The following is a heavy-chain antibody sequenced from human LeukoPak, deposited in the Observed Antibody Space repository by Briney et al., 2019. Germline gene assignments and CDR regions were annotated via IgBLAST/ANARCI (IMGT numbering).Heavy chain of an antibody. CDR2: ISSSSSTI. CDR3: AGDAPIAAAGYYYYYYGMDV. Sequence: GGSLRLTCAASGFTFSSYSMNWVRQAPGKGLEWVSYISSSSSTIYYADSVKGRFTISRDNAKNSLYLQMNSLGAEDTAVYYCAGDAPIAAAGYYYYYYGMDVWGQGTTVTVSS. CDR1: GFTFSSYS. J-gene: IGHJ6*02. V-gene: IGHV3-48*01. D-gene: IGHD6-13*01.